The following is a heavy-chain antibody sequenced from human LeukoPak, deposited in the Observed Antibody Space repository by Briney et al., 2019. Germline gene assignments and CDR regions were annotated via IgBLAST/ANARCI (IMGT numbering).Heavy chain of an antibody. Sequence: PSQTLSLTCAVSGGSISSGGYSWSWFRQPPGKGLEWIGYIYHSGSTYYNPSLKSRVTISVDRSKNQFSLKLSSVTAADTAAYSCASSGYPYYFDYWGQGTLVTDSS. V-gene: IGHV4-30-2*01. CDR2: IYHSGST. CDR3: ASSGYPYYFDY. J-gene: IGHJ4*02. CDR1: GGSISSGGYS. D-gene: IGHD3-22*01.